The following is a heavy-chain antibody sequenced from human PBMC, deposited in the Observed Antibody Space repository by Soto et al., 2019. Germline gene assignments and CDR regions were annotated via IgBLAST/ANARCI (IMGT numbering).Heavy chain of an antibody. CDR2: IYDSGST. D-gene: IGHD6-19*01. CDR1: GASISSFY. Sequence: SETLSLTCSVSGASISSFYLNWIRQPPGKGLEWIGCIYDSGSTNFSPSLKSRVSISVDTSKTQFSLKLNSVTAADTAVYYCARDGKQYSSGWYFDYWGQGTLVTVSS. V-gene: IGHV4-59*01. CDR3: ARDGKQYSSGWYFDY. J-gene: IGHJ4*02.